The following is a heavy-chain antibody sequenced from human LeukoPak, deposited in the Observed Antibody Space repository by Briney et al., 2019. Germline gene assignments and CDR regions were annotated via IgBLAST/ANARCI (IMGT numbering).Heavy chain of an antibody. Sequence: PGGSLRLSCAASGFTFSSYGMHWVRQAPGKGLEWVAFIRYDGSNKYYADSVKGRFTISRDNSKNTLYLQMNSLRAEDTAVYYCAKDEGQWLVKGRYHFDYWGQGTLVSVSS. D-gene: IGHD6-19*01. CDR3: AKDEGQWLVKGRYHFDY. V-gene: IGHV3-30*02. J-gene: IGHJ4*02. CDR2: IRYDGSNK. CDR1: GFTFSSYG.